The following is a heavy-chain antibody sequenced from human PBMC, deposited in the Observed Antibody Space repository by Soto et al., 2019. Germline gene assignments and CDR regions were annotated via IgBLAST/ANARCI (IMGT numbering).Heavy chain of an antibody. CDR2: ISGSGDST. Sequence: EVQLLESGGGLVQPGGSLRLSCEASGFTFSNNAMNWVRQAPGKGLEWVSGISGSGDSTYYADSVKGRFTISRDNSKNTVYLQMISLRSEDTAVYYCAKDNGGITLFGVTYYYYGMDVWGQGTTVTVSS. J-gene: IGHJ6*02. CDR3: AKDNGGITLFGVTYYYYGMDV. CDR1: GFTFSNNA. D-gene: IGHD3-3*01. V-gene: IGHV3-23*01.